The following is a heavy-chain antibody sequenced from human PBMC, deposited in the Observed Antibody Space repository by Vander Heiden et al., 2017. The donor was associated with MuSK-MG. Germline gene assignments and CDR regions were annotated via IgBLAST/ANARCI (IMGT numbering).Heavy chain of an antibody. J-gene: IGHJ4*02. CDR2: ISYDGSNK. D-gene: IGHD6-19*01. CDR3: AKDQVEAVAGAEKYYFDY. Sequence: TFSSYGMHWVRQAPGKGLEWVAVISYDGSNKYYADSVKGRFTISRDNSKNTLYLQMNSLRAEDTAVYYCAKDQVEAVAGAEKYYFDYWGQGTLVTVSS. V-gene: IGHV3-30*18. CDR1: TFSSYG.